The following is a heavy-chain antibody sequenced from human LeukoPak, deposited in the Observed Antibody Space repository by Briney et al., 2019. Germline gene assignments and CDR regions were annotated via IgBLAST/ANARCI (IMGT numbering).Heavy chain of an antibody. CDR1: GFTFSTYD. CDR3: AKDRPVAAAGTLVYYYYMDV. CDR2: ISSSGITI. D-gene: IGHD6-13*01. Sequence: GSLRLSCAASGFTFSTYDMNWVRQAPGKGLEWISYISSSGITIFYADSVKGRLTISRDKSKNTLYLQMNSLRAEDTAVYYCAKDRPVAAAGTLVYYYYMDVWGKGTTVTISS. V-gene: IGHV3-48*03. J-gene: IGHJ6*03.